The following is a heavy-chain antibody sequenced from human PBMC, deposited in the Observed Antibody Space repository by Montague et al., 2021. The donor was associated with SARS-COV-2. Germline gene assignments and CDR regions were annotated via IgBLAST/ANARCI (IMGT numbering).Heavy chain of an antibody. D-gene: IGHD5-24*01. Sequence: SETLSLTCSVSGASMRSYSWTWVRQSPGKGLQWIGYTYYGGSTSYNPSLQSRLTMTVDTSKNQFTLRLMSVTAADSAVYYCARVERMIVAITHFDYWGQGSPVTVSS. CDR1: GASMRSYS. CDR2: TYYGGST. CDR3: ARVERMIVAITHFDY. J-gene: IGHJ4*02. V-gene: IGHV4-59*01.